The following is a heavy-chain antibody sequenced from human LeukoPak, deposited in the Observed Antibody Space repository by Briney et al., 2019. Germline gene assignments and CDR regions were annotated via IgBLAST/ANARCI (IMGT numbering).Heavy chain of an antibody. CDR1: GGSISSYY. CDR2: IYITEST. CDR3: ARQNSSWYFDY. Sequence: SETLSLTCTVSGGSISSYYWTWIRQPAGRGLEWIGRIYITESTNYNLSLKSRVTMSVDTSKNQFSLKLNSVTAADTAVYYCARQNSSWYFDYWGQGTLVTVSS. J-gene: IGHJ4*02. D-gene: IGHD6-13*01. V-gene: IGHV4-4*07.